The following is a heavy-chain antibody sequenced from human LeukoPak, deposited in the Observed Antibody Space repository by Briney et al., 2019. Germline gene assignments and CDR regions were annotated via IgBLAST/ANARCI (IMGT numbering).Heavy chain of an antibody. CDR1: GYTFTSYG. D-gene: IGHD3-10*01. Sequence: ASVKVSCKASGYTFTSYGNSWVRQAPGQGLEWMGWISAYNGNTNYAQKLQGRVTMTTDTSTSTAYMELRSLRSDDTAVYYCARYGSGSYYRHYYYYYGMDVWGQGTTVTVSS. V-gene: IGHV1-18*01. J-gene: IGHJ6*02. CDR3: ARYGSGSYYRHYYYYYGMDV. CDR2: ISAYNGNT.